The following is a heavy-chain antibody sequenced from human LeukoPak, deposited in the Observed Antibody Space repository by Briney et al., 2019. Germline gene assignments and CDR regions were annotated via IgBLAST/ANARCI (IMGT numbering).Heavy chain of an antibody. CDR3: AKEDSVGGFFDS. CDR1: GFTFSTFG. CDR2: ILYDASYK. Sequence: GGSLRLSCAASGFTFSTFGMHWVRQAPGKGLEWVAIILYDASYKYYADSVEGRFTISRDNSRNTLYLQMNSLRAEDTAVYYCAKEDSVGGFFDSWGQGTLVTVSS. V-gene: IGHV3-30*18. D-gene: IGHD1-26*01. J-gene: IGHJ4*02.